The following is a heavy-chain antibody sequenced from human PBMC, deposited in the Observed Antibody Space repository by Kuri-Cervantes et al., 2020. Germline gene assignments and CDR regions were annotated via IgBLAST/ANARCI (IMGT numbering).Heavy chain of an antibody. CDR2: IYYSGAT. V-gene: IGHV4-39*01. CDR1: GVSVSSGSYY. CDR3: ADGGSNWYNPFHH. Sequence: SETLSLTCTVSGVSVSSGSYYWSWIRQPPGKGLEWIGTIYYSGATYSNPSLRSRVTMSVDTSKNQFSLKVSSVTATDTAVYYCADGGSNWYNPFHHWGQGTLVTVSS. D-gene: IGHD6-13*01. J-gene: IGHJ4*02.